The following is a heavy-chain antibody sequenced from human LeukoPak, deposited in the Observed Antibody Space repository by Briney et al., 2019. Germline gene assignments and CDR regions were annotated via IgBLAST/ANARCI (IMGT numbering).Heavy chain of an antibody. D-gene: IGHD2-2*01. Sequence: PGGSLRLSCAASGFAFSSYWMSWVRQAPGKGLEWVANIKQDGSEKYYVDSVKGRFTISRDNAQNSLYLQMNSLRAEDTAVYYCAREGSTSCFLPWGQGTLVTVSS. V-gene: IGHV3-7*01. CDR2: IKQDGSEK. CDR3: AREGSTSCFLP. CDR1: GFAFSSYW. J-gene: IGHJ5*02.